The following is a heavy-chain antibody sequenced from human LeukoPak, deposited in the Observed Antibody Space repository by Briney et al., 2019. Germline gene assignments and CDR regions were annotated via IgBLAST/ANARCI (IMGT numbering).Heavy chain of an antibody. J-gene: IGHJ6*02. CDR1: GFTFSSYG. CDR3: ARRGRGVMFSYYGMDV. V-gene: IGHV3-33*01. Sequence: PGGSLRLSCAASGFTFSSYGMHWVRQAPGKGLEWVAVIWYDGSNKYYADSVKGRFTISRDNSKNTLYLQMNSLRAEDTAVYYCARRGRGVMFSYYGMDVWGQGTTVTVSS. CDR2: IWYDGSNK. D-gene: IGHD3-10*01.